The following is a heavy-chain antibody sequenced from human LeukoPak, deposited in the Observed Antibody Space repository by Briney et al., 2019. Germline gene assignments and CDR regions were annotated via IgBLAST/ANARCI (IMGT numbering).Heavy chain of an antibody. CDR2: ISSSSSYI. V-gene: IGHV3-21*01. D-gene: IGHD3-16*02. Sequence: GGSLRLSCAASGFTFSSYSMNWVRQAPGKGLEWVSSISSSSSYIYYADSVKGRLTISRDNAKNSLYLQMNSLRAEDTAVYYCARGTITFGGVIVPVLYWGQGTLVTVSS. J-gene: IGHJ4*02. CDR1: GFTFSSYS. CDR3: ARGTITFGGVIVPVLY.